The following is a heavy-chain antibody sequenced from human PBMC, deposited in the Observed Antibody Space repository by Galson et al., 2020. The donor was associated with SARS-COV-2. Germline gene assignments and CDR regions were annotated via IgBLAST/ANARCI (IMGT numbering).Heavy chain of an antibody. CDR1: GYSFDSYW. CDR2: IYPGDSDT. CDR3: ARQSVDSSAYYSPFDY. D-gene: IGHD3-22*01. V-gene: IGHV5-51*01. Sequence: GESLKISCKGSGYSFDSYWIGWVRQMPGKGLEWMGIIYPGDSDTTYSPSFQGQVTISADKSINTAYLQWRSLKAPDTAMYYCARQSVDSSAYYSPFDYWGQGTLVTVSS. J-gene: IGHJ4*02.